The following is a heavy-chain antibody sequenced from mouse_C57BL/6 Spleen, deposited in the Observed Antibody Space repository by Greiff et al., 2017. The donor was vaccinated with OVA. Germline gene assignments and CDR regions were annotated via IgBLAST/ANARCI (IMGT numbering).Heavy chain of an antibody. CDR2: ISYSGST. J-gene: IGHJ3*01. Sequence: EVQRVESGPGMVKPSQSLSLTCTVTGYSITSGYDWHWIRHFPGNKLEWMGYISYSGSTNYNPSLKSRISITHDTSKNHFFLKLNSVTTEDTATYYCARGYYGNYIAYWGQGTLVTVSA. CDR3: ARGYYGNYIAY. CDR1: GYSITSGYD. V-gene: IGHV3-1*01. D-gene: IGHD2-1*01.